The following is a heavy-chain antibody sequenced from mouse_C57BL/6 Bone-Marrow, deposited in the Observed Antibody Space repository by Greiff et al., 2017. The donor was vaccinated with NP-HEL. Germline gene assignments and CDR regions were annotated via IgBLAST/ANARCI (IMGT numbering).Heavy chain of an antibody. V-gene: IGHV2-2*01. CDR3: ARRDTMVTTGAMDY. D-gene: IGHD2-2*01. J-gene: IGHJ4*01. CDR2: IWSGGST. Sequence: VQLVESGPGLVQPSQSLSITCTVSGFSLTSYGVHWVRQSPGKGLEWLGVIWSGGSTDYNAAFISRLSISKDNSKSQVFFKMNSLQADDTAIYYCARRDTMVTTGAMDYWGQGTSVTVSS. CDR1: GFSLTSYG.